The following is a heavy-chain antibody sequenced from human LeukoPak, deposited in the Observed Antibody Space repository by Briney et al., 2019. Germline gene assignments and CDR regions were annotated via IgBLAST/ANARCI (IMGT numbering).Heavy chain of an antibody. D-gene: IGHD3-3*01. CDR1: GFTFSSYS. CDR2: ISSSSSTI. Sequence: GGSLRLSCAASGFTFSSYSMNWVRQAPGKGLEWVSSISSSSSTIYYADSVRGRFTISRDNAKDSLYLQMNSLRDEDTAVYYCARDFSMTIFGVVIAGGMDVWGQGTTVTVSS. V-gene: IGHV3-48*02. J-gene: IGHJ6*02. CDR3: ARDFSMTIFGVVIAGGMDV.